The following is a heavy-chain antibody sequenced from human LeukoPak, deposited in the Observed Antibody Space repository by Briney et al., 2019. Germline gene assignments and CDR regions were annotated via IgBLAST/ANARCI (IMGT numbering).Heavy chain of an antibody. J-gene: IGHJ4*02. V-gene: IGHV3-7*01. Sequence: GALRLSCAASGFRFNTYWMSWVRQAPGKGLEWVANIKQDGNEKYYADSVKGRFTISRDNAKNSLYLQMNSLRAEDTAVYYCARDHLYGDYSDYWGQGTLVTVSS. CDR1: GFRFNTYW. CDR2: IKQDGNEK. D-gene: IGHD4-17*01. CDR3: ARDHLYGDYSDY.